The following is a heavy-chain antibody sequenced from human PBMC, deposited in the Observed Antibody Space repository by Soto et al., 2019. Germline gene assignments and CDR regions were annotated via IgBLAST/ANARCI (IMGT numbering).Heavy chain of an antibody. CDR3: ARDKEGYYYDSSGYLNWFDP. CDR2: INPNGGST. V-gene: IGHV1-46*01. D-gene: IGHD3-22*01. CDR1: GYTFTSYY. Sequence: GASVKVSCKASGYTFTSYYMHWVRQAPGQGLEWLGIINPNGGSTSYAQKFQGRVTMTRDTSTSTVYMELSSLRSEDTAVYYCARDKEGYYYDSSGYLNWFDPWGQGTLVTVSS. J-gene: IGHJ5*02.